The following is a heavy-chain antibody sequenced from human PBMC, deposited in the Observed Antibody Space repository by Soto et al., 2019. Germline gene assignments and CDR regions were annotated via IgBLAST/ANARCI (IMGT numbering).Heavy chain of an antibody. CDR2: FRSSGDDGTT. Sequence: GGSLRLSCVASGFTFSSYSMSWVRQAPGKGLEWVSGFRSSGDDGTTYYADSVKGRFTISRDNSKNTLFLQMNSLRAEDTAIYYCEKKVKSGPGSQYFDYWGQGTLVTVSS. CDR1: GFTFSSYS. V-gene: IGHV3-23*01. J-gene: IGHJ4*02. CDR3: EKKVKSGPGSQYFDY. D-gene: IGHD3-10*01.